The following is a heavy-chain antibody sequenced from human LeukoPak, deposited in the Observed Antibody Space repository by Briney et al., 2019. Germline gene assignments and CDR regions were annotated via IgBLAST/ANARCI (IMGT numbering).Heavy chain of an antibody. J-gene: IGHJ5*02. V-gene: IGHV1-2*07. CDR1: GYTFIGYY. Sequence: GASVKVSCKASGYTFIGYYMHWVGQAPGRGLEWMGWINPNSGGTNSANKSQRRVIMTTDTSISTAYMELSRLRSDDTAVFYCARGYCSSTSCYDWFDPWGQGTLVTVSS. CDR2: INPNSGGT. CDR3: ARGYCSSTSCYDWFDP. D-gene: IGHD2-2*01.